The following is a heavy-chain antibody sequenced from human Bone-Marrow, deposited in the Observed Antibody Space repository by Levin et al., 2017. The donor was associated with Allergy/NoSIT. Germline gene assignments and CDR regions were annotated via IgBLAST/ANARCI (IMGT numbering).Heavy chain of an antibody. CDR2: IYHSGST. CDR1: GGAISSGGYS. J-gene: IGHJ4*02. D-gene: IGHD2-21*02. Sequence: SQTLSLTCAVSGGAISSGGYSWSWIRQPPGKGLEWIGYIYHSGSTYYSPSLMRRVTISADWSKNQFSLNLASVTAADTAGYYVARGGYCGGDCYSSFDAWGQGTLVTVSS. CDR3: ARGGYCGGDCYSSFDA. V-gene: IGHV4-30-2*01.